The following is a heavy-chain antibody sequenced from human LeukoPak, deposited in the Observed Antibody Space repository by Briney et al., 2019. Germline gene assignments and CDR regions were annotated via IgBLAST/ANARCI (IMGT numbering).Heavy chain of an antibody. Sequence: GGSLRLSCAASGFTFSSYWMNWARQAPGKGLEWVASINHNGNVNYYVDSVKGRFTISRDNAKNSLYLQMNSLRAEDTALYYCAKDIRFEYSSSGYFDYWGQGTLVTVSS. V-gene: IGHV3-7*03. CDR1: GFTFSSYW. J-gene: IGHJ4*02. D-gene: IGHD6-6*01. CDR2: INHNGNVN. CDR3: AKDIRFEYSSSGYFDY.